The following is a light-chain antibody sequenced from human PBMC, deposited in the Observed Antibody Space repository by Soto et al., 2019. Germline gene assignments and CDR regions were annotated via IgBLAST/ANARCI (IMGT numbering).Light chain of an antibody. CDR1: SSDVGGYKY. J-gene: IGLJ1*01. CDR2: EVS. CDR3: SSYTTSSPCV. Sequence: QSVLTQPASVSGSPGQSITISCTGTSSDVGGYKYVSWYQQYPGKAPKLMMYEVSNRPSGVSNRFSGSKSGNTASLTISGLQAEDEADYYCSSYTTSSPCVVGTGTKVTV. V-gene: IGLV2-14*01.